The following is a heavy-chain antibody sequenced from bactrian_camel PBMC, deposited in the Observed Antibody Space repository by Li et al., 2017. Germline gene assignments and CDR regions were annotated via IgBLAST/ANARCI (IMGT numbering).Heavy chain of an antibody. CDR2: IRRYSGTT. V-gene: IGHV3S31*01. Sequence: VQLVESGGGSVQAGGSLRLSCVASGYTYTMTWFRQAPGKEREGVAAIRRYSGTTFYADSVKGRFTISQDNAKTTLYLQMNSLKPEDTAVYYCAASIPCLPNWNETRTYNYWGQGTQVTV. J-gene: IGHJ4*01. CDR3: AASIPCLPNWNETRTYNY. D-gene: IGHD8*01. CDR1: GYTYT.